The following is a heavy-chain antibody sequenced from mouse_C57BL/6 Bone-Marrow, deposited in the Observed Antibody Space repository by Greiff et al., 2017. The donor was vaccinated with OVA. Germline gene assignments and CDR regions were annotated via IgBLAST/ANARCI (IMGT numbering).Heavy chain of an antibody. V-gene: IGHV1-15*01. CDR2: IDPETGGT. CDR3: TDSPPFAY. Sequence: VQRVESGAELVRPGASVTLSCKASGYTFTDYEMHWVKQTPVHGLEWIGAIDPETGGTAYNQKFKGKAILTADKSSSTAYMELRSLTSEDSAVYYCTDSPPFAYWGQGTLVTVSA. D-gene: IGHD2-12*01. J-gene: IGHJ3*01. CDR1: GYTFTDYE.